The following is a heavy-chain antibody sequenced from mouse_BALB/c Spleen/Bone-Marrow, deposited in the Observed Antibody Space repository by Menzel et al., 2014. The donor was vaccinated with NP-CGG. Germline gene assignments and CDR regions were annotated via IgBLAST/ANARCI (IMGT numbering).Heavy chain of an antibody. D-gene: IGHD2-4*01. CDR3: ASVITTTGRPWIAY. CDR2: ILPGIGST. V-gene: IGHV1-9*01. J-gene: IGHJ3*01. CDR1: GYTFSSYW. Sequence: EQLQQSGAELLKSGGSAQISCKATGYTFSSYWIEGVKQRPGHGLEGIGEILPGIGSTNYNEKFKGKATFTADTSSNTAFMQHSSLTSEDAAVCYCASVITTTGRPWIAYWGQGTLVTVSA.